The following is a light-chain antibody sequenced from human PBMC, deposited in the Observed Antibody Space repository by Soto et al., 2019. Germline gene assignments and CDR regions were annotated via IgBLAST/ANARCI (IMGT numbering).Light chain of an antibody. CDR2: DVN. CDR1: GSDVGGYDY. Sequence: QSVLTQPASVSGSPGQSITISCTGTGSDVGGYDYVSWYQHHPGKAPKVMIYDVNKRPSGVPDRFSGSKSGNTASLTISGLQAEDEADYYCCSYAGSYTLVFGTGTKVTVL. CDR3: CSYAGSYTLV. J-gene: IGLJ1*01. V-gene: IGLV2-11*01.